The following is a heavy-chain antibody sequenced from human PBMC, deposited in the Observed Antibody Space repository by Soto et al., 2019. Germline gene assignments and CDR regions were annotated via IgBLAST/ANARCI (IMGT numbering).Heavy chain of an antibody. CDR1: GFTFRTYW. CDR3: ARGWGYFDSSGFPYLYAMDV. Sequence: GGSLRLSCAASGFTFRTYWMSWVRQAPGKGLEWVANIKEDGSEKYYVDSVEGRFTISRDNAKNSLYLQMTSLRAEDTALYYCARGWGYFDSSGFPYLYAMDVWGQGTRSPSP. V-gene: IGHV3-7*01. J-gene: IGHJ6*02. D-gene: IGHD3-22*01. CDR2: IKEDGSEK.